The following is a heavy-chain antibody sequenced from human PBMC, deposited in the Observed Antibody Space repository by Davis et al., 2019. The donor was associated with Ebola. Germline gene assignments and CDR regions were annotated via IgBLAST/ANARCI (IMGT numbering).Heavy chain of an antibody. CDR2: INSDGSNT. D-gene: IGHD7-27*01. J-gene: IGHJ4*02. V-gene: IGHV3-74*01. CDR3: ARETSGDY. CDR1: GFTFSSYW. Sequence: GESLKISCAASGFTFSSYWMHWVRQAPGKGLVWVSRINSDGSNTDYTDSVKGRFTISRDNAKNTLYLQMNSLRVEDTAVYYCARETSGDYWGQGTLVTVSS.